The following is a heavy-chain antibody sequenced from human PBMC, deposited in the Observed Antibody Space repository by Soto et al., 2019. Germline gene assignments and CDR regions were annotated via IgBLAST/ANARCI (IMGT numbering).Heavy chain of an antibody. CDR3: ARVLSAYCGGDCYSGDDY. V-gene: IGHV4-30-4*01. CDR2: IYYSGNT. J-gene: IGHJ4*02. CDR1: GGSISSGYYY. Sequence: SETLSLTCSVSGGSISSGYYYWSWIRQPPGKGLEWIGNIYYSGNTYYNPSLKSRLTISVDTSKNQFSLKLSSVTAADTAVYYCARVLSAYCGGDCYSGDDYWGQGTLVTVSS. D-gene: IGHD2-21*02.